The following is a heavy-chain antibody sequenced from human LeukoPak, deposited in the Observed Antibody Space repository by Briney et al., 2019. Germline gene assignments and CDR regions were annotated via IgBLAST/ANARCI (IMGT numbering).Heavy chain of an antibody. CDR3: AREAKYCSGGSCYSTVDV. Sequence: PSETLSLTCTVSGGSISSYYWSWIRQPPGKGLEWIGYIYYSGSTNYNPSLKSRVTISVDTSKNQFSLKLSSVTAADTAVYYCAREAKYCSGGSCYSTVDVWGKGATVTVSS. CDR2: IYYSGST. CDR1: GGSISSYY. V-gene: IGHV4-59*01. J-gene: IGHJ6*04. D-gene: IGHD2-15*01.